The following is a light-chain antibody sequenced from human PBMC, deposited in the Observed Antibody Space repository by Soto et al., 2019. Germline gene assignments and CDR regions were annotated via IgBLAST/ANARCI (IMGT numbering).Light chain of an antibody. CDR3: QQYAGSPRT. CDR1: QSISSNY. Sequence: EIVLTQSPGTLSLSPGERANLSCRASQSISSNYLAWYQQTPGQAPRLLIYDASSRAAGIPDRFSGSGSGTDFTLTISRLEPEDFGVYYCQQYAGSPRTFGQVTKVEVK. J-gene: IGKJ1*01. CDR2: DAS. V-gene: IGKV3-20*01.